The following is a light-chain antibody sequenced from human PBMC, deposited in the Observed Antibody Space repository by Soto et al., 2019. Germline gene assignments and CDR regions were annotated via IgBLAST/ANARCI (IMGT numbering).Light chain of an antibody. Sequence: LTQPASVSGSPGQSITISCTGTSSDVGGYNYVSWYQQHPGKAPKLMIYDVSNRPSGVSNRFSGSKSGNTASLTISGLQAEDEADYYCASYTTTFSYVFGSGSKVTVL. CDR3: ASYTTTFSYV. V-gene: IGLV2-14*01. CDR2: DVS. J-gene: IGLJ1*01. CDR1: SSDVGGYNY.